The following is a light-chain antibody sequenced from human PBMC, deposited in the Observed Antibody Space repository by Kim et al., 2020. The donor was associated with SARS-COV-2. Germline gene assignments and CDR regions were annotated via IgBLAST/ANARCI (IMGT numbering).Light chain of an antibody. Sequence: EIVLTQSPGTLSLSPGERATLSCRASQSVSSSYLAWYQQKPGQAPRLLIYGASSRATGIPDRFSGSGSGTDFTLTISRLEPEDFAVHYCQQYGSSRAFGGGTKVDIK. CDR1: QSVSSSY. J-gene: IGKJ4*01. CDR3: QQYGSSRA. V-gene: IGKV3-20*01. CDR2: GAS.